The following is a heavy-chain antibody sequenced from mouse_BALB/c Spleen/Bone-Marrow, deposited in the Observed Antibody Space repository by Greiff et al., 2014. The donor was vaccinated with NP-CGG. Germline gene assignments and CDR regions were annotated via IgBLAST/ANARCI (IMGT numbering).Heavy chain of an antibody. CDR1: GYTFTNYY. D-gene: IGHD1-1*01. Sequence: VQLQQSGAELVKPGASVKLSCKASGYTFTNYYIYWVKQRPGQGLEWIGGINPSNGGTKFNEKFKNKATLTIDKSSSTAYIQLSSLTSEDSAVYYCSRHYYSTPSYAMDYWGQGTSVTVSS. J-gene: IGHJ4*01. V-gene: IGHV1S81*02. CDR2: INPSNGGT. CDR3: SRHYYSTPSYAMDY.